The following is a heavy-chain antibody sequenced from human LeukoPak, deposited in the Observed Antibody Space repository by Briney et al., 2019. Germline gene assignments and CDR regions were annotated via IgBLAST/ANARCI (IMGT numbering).Heavy chain of an antibody. CDR3: AKDES. CDR1: GGSISSGDYY. Sequence: SETLSLTCTVSGGSISSGDYYWSWIRQHPGKGLEWIGYIHYSGSTYYNPSLKSRVSLSVDTSKNQFSLKLTSVTAADTAVYYCAKDESWGQGTLVTVSS. V-gene: IGHV4-31*03. J-gene: IGHJ4*02. CDR2: IHYSGST.